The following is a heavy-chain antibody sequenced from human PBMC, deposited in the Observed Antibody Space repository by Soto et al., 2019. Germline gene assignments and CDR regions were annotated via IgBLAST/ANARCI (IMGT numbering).Heavy chain of an antibody. CDR2: ISGYNGDT. J-gene: IGHJ6*02. CDR3: AKNGQPPYYYYGLDV. V-gene: IGHV1-18*01. CDR1: GYTFTRYG. D-gene: IGHD2-8*01. Sequence: QGQLVQSGAEVKKPGASVKVSCKASGYTFTRYGISWVRQAPGQGLEWMGWISGYNGDTKYAQKFQGRVPMTMETSTTTAFMELRSLTSDDTAVYYCAKNGQPPYYYYGLDVWGQGTTVTVSS.